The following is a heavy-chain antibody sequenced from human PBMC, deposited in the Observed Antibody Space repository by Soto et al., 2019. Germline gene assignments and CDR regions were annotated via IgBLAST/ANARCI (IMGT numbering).Heavy chain of an antibody. CDR2: IIPIFGTA. J-gene: IGHJ6*02. Sequence: ASVKVSCKASGGTFSSYAISWVRQAPEQGLEWMGGIIPIFGTANYAQKFQGRVTITADESTSTAYMELSSLRSEDTAVYYCARDQVRTPQWSGYYYYGMDVWGQGTTVTVSS. CDR3: ARDQVRTPQWSGYYYYGMDV. CDR1: GGTFSSYA. D-gene: IGHD3-10*01. V-gene: IGHV1-69*13.